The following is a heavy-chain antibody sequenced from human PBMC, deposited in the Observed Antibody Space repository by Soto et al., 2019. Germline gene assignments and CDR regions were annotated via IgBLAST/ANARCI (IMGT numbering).Heavy chain of an antibody. CDR3: AREPGIAVAGTMGGPFDP. CDR1: GGTFSSYA. V-gene: IGHV1-69*13. Sequence: ASVKVPCKASGGTFSSYAISWVRQAPGQGLEWMGGIIPIFGTANYAQKFQGRVTITADESTSTAYMELSSLRSEDTAVYYCAREPGIAVAGTMGGPFDPWGQGTLVTVSS. D-gene: IGHD6-19*01. CDR2: IIPIFGTA. J-gene: IGHJ5*02.